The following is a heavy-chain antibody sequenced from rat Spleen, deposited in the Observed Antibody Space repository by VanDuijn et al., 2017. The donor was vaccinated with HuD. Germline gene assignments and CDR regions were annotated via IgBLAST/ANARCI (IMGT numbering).Heavy chain of an antibody. Sequence: VQLKESGPGLVKPSLTLSLTCSVSGFSLSSYNVHWVRQPPGKGLEWVATISYDGSSTYYRDSVKGRFTISRDNAKSTLYLQMDSLRSEDTATYYCARHNVTTGDYFDYWGQGVMVTVSS. J-gene: IGHJ2*01. D-gene: IGHD1-10*01. CDR2: ISYDGSST. V-gene: IGHV5-7*01. CDR3: ARHNVTTGDYFDY. CDR1: GFSLSSYN.